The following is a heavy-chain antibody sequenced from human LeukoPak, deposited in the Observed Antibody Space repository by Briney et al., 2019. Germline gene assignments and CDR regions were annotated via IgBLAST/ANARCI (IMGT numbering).Heavy chain of an antibody. D-gene: IGHD4-11*01. CDR1: GGSLSDYY. V-gene: IGHV4-34*01. J-gene: IGHJ6*03. CDR2: INHSGST. Sequence: SQTLSLTCVVYGGSLSDYYWSWIRQPPAKGLEWIGEINHSGSTNYNPSLKSRVTISVDTSKNQFSLKLSSVTAADTAVYYCARERRPIDRIDSDYAYYYYYMDVWGKGTTVTVSS. CDR3: ARERRPIDRIDSDYAYYYYYMDV.